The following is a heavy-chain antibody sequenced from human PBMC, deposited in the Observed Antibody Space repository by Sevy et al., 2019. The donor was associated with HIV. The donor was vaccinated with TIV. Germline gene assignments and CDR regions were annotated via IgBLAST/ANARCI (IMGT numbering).Heavy chain of an antibody. J-gene: IGHJ5*02. D-gene: IGHD1-26*01. CDR2: INSGSGAI. V-gene: IGHV3-48*01. Sequence: GGSLRLSCAASGFMFNTYSMNWVRQAPGTGLEWLSYINSGSGAISYADSVKGRFTISRDNAKNTLYLQMNSLRAEDTAVYYCARRPTDQSGSYWFDPWGQGTLVTVSS. CDR1: GFMFNTYS. CDR3: ARRPTDQSGSYWFDP.